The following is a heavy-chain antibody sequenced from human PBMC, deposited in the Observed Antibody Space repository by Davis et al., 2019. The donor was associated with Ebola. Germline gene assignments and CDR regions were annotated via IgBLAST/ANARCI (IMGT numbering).Heavy chain of an antibody. Sequence: SETLSLTCTVSGGSVSSGSYYWSWIRQPPGKGLEWIGYIYYSGSTNYNPSLKSRVTISVDTSKNQFSLKLSSVTAADTAIYYCARMWYTYQGNWFDPWGQGALVTVSS. CDR2: IYYSGST. J-gene: IGHJ5*02. D-gene: IGHD1-14*01. CDR3: ARMWYTYQGNWFDP. CDR1: GGSVSSGSYY. V-gene: IGHV4-61*01.